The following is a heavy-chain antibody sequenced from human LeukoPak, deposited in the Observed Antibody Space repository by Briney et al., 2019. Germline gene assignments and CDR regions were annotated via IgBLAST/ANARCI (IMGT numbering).Heavy chain of an antibody. Sequence: GASVKVSCKASGGTFSSYAISWVRQAPGQGLEWMGGIIPIFGTANYAQKFQGRVTITADESTSTAYMELSSLRSEDTAVYYCASAAGYNYFRPGKDWGQGTLVTVSS. CDR2: IIPIFGTA. CDR3: ASAAGYNYFRPGKD. V-gene: IGHV1-69*13. J-gene: IGHJ4*02. D-gene: IGHD5-24*01. CDR1: GGTFSSYA.